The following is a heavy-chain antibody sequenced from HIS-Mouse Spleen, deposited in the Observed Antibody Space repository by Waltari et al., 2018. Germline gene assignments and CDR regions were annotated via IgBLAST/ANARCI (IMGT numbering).Heavy chain of an antibody. J-gene: IGHJ5*02. CDR2: IKQDGSEK. CDR3: ATTYEYSRWFDP. CDR1: GFTFSSIW. V-gene: IGHV3-7*01. Sequence: EVQLVESGGGLVQPGGSLRLSCAASGFTFSSIWIRWFRQAPGKGLEWVANIKQDGSEKYYVDSVKGRFTISRDNAKNSLYLQMNSLRAEDTAVYYCATTYEYSRWFDPWGQGTLVTVSS. D-gene: IGHD6-13*01.